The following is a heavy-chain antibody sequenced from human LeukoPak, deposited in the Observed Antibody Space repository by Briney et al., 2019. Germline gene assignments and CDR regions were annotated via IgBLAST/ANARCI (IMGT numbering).Heavy chain of an antibody. CDR1: GGSFSGYY. J-gene: IGHJ4*02. CDR3: ASYSSSWPSY. Sequence: SQTLSLTCAVYGGSFSGYYWSWIRQPPGKGLEWIGSIYHSGSTYYNPSLKSRVTISVDTSKNQFSLKLSSVTAADTAMYYCASYSSSWPSYWGQGTLVTVSS. V-gene: IGHV4-34*01. CDR2: IYHSGST. D-gene: IGHD6-13*01.